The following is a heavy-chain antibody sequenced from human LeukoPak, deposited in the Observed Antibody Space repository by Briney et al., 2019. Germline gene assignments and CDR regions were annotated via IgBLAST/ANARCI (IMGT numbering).Heavy chain of an antibody. CDR3: ARDVQPILAFDI. J-gene: IGHJ3*02. CDR1: GYAFTSYG. D-gene: IGHD2-15*01. Sequence: ASVKVSCKASGYAFTSYGISWVRQAPGQGLEWMGRISAYNGNTNYAQKLQGRVTMTTDTSTGTAYMELRSLRSDDTAVYYCARDVQPILAFDIWGQGTMVTVSS. CDR2: ISAYNGNT. V-gene: IGHV1-18*01.